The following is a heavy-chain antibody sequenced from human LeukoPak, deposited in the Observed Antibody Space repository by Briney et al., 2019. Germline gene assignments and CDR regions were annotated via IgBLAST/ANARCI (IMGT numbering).Heavy chain of an antibody. CDR3: ARDGTAAGLYFDL. D-gene: IGHD6-13*01. CDR1: GFDFTTYN. V-gene: IGHV3-21*01. CDR2: ISIGSGRYM. J-gene: IGHJ4*01. Sequence: PGGSLRLSCAASGFDFTTYNMNWVRQAPGKGLEWISSISIGSGRYMYYADSVKGRFTISRDNTKNSLSLQVNSLRVEDTAVYYCARDGTAAGLYFDLWGQGTLVTVSS.